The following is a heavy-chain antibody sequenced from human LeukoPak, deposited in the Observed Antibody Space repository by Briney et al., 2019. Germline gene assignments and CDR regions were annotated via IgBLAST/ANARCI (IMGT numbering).Heavy chain of an antibody. CDR1: GFTFGDYA. CDR3: TRDRGPHYYDSSGYYPGGPNDY. Sequence: GGSLRLSCTASGFTFGDYAMSWVRQAPGKGLEWVGFIRSKAYGCTTEYAASVKGRFTISRDDSKSIAYLQMNSLKTEDTAVYYCTRDRGPHYYDSSGYYPGGPNDYWGQGTLVTVSS. J-gene: IGHJ4*02. V-gene: IGHV3-49*04. CDR2: IRSKAYGCTT. D-gene: IGHD3-22*01.